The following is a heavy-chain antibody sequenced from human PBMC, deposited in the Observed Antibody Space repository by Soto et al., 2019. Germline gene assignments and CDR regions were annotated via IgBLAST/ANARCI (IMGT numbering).Heavy chain of an antibody. Sequence: QVQLVQSGTEVKKPGSSVKVSCKASGGTFRSNAISWVRQAPGQGLEWMGGLIPIFGTTNYAQKFQGRVTITADESASTAYMELSSLRSDDTAVYSCASLPSSSYGSGYGMDVWGQGTTVTVSS. CDR2: LIPIFGTT. D-gene: IGHD3-10*01. CDR1: GGTFRSNA. V-gene: IGHV1-69*01. J-gene: IGHJ6*02. CDR3: ASLPSSSYGSGYGMDV.